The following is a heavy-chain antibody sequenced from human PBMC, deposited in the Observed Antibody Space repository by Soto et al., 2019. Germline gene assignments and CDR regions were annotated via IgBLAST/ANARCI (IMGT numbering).Heavy chain of an antibody. CDR2: IYTSGSI. Sequence: EVQLVESGGGLVQPGGSLRLSCAASGFTVSTNYMSWVRQAPGKGLEWISVIYTSGSIYYADSVKGRFTIFRDNSKNTVYLQMNSLIAEDTALYYCAKSVGGIVEYWGQGTLVTVSS. J-gene: IGHJ4*02. D-gene: IGHD1-26*01. CDR1: GFTVSTNY. V-gene: IGHV3-66*01. CDR3: AKSVGGIVEY.